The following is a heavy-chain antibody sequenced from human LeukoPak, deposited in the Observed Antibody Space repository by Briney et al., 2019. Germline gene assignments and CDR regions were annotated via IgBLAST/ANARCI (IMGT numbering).Heavy chain of an antibody. CDR3: ASLMAIAFDY. CDR1: GYAFSGY. CDR2: INPNSGGT. Sequence: ASVKVSCKTSGYAFSGYLHWVRQAPGQGLEWMGWINPNSGGTNYAQKFQGRVTMTRDTSISTAYMELSRLRSDDTAVYYCASLMAIAFDYWGQGTLVTVSS. J-gene: IGHJ4*02. D-gene: IGHD5-24*01. V-gene: IGHV1-2*02.